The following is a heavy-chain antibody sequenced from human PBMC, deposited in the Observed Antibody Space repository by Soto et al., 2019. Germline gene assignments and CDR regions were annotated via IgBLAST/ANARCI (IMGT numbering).Heavy chain of an antibody. V-gene: IGHV4-39*01. Sequence: SETLSLTCIVSGDPINSTSYYWGWIRQPPGQGLEWIASIYFSGSTYNNPSLKSRLTVSVDTSKSQFSLKLSSVTAADTALYYCARQRIVAAGTFVDYWGQGSLVTVSS. J-gene: IGHJ4*02. CDR1: GDPINSTSYY. D-gene: IGHD6-13*01. CDR3: ARQRIVAAGTFVDY. CDR2: IYFSGST.